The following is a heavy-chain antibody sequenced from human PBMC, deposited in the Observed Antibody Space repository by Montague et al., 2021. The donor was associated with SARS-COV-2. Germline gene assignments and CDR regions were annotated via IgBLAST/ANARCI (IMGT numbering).Heavy chain of an antibody. CDR3: AGDDFGWDFDC. J-gene: IGHJ4*02. V-gene: IGHV4-61*02. CDR1: GDSITSDVSY. D-gene: IGHD6-19*01. Sequence: TLSLTCTVSGDSITSDVSYWSWLRPPTGKGLDWIGRIYTTRSTNYNPSLKSRLTISLDTSKNQFALKLSSVTAADTAVYYCAGDDFGWDFDCWGQGTLVTVSS. CDR2: IYTTRST.